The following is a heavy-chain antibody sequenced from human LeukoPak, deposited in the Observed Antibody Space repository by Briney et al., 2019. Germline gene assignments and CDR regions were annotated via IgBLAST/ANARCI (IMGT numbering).Heavy chain of an antibody. CDR3: AREGGHIVVVTAIQFDY. J-gene: IGHJ4*02. CDR1: GYTFTGYY. D-gene: IGHD2-21*02. CDR2: INPNSGGT. V-gene: IGHV1-2*02. Sequence: ASVKVSCKASGYTFTGYYMHWVRQAPGQGLEWMGWINPNSGGTNYAQKFQGRVTMTRDTSISAAYMELSRLRSDDTAVYYCAREGGHIVVVTAIQFDYWGQGTLVTVS.